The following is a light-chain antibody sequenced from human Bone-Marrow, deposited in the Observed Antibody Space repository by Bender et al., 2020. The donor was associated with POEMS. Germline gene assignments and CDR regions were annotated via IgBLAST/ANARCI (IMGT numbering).Light chain of an antibody. CDR2: RNI. J-gene: IGLJ3*02. V-gene: IGLV1-40*01. CDR3: QSYDSSLSAWV. CDR1: SSNIGAGYD. Sequence: QSVLTQPPSVSGAPGQRVTISCTGRSSNIGAGYDVHWYQQVPGTAPKVLIHRNINRPSGVPDRFSGSKSGTSASLAITGLQAEDEGDYYCQSYDSSLSAWVFGGGTKVTVL.